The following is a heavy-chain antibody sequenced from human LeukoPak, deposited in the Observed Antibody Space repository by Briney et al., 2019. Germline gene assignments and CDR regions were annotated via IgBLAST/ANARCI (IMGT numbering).Heavy chain of an antibody. Sequence: ASVKVSCKASGYTFTSYGISWVRQAPGQGLEWMGWISAYNGNTNYAQKLQGRVTMTRDTSTSTVYMELSSLRSEDTAVYYCAREFRVSSSSGRAYVNWGQGTLVTVSS. V-gene: IGHV1-18*01. J-gene: IGHJ4*02. CDR2: ISAYNGNT. CDR1: GYTFTSYG. D-gene: IGHD6-6*01. CDR3: AREFRVSSSSGRAYVN.